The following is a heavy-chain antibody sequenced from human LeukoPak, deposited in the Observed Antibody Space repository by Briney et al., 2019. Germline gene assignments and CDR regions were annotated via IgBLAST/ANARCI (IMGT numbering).Heavy chain of an antibody. Sequence: GGSLRLSCAASGFTVSDYYMTWIRQAPGKGLDWVSYISFSGSTIYYADSVKGRFIISRDTAKNSLYLQMNSLRAEDTAVYYCVRGMGGGVSNFDYWGQGTLVTVSS. V-gene: IGHV3-11*04. CDR1: GFTVSDYY. CDR3: VRGMGGGVSNFDY. CDR2: ISFSGSTI. J-gene: IGHJ4*02. D-gene: IGHD3-16*01.